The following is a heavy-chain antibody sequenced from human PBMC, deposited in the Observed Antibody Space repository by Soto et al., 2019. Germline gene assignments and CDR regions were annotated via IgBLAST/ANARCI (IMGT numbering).Heavy chain of an antibody. CDR2: IYYSGST. Sequence: QVQLQESGPGLVKPSETLSLTCTVSGGSVSSGGYYWTWIRQAPGKGLEWIGNIYYSGSTNYNPSLKSRVTTRVDTSKNQFSLKLSSVTAADTAVYYCARSIIYDSSGSTDYWGQGTLVTVSS. J-gene: IGHJ4*02. CDR1: GGSVSSGGYY. D-gene: IGHD3-22*01. CDR3: ARSIIYDSSGSTDY. V-gene: IGHV4-61*08.